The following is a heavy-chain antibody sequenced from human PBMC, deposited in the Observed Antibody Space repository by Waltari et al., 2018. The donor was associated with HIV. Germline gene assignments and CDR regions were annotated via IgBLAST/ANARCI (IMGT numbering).Heavy chain of an antibody. Sequence: QVQLVESGGGLVQPGGSLRLSCAALGFILGDFAIHWVRQAPGKGLEWVAVISRDGSSKYYADSVQGRFTISRDNSKNSLHLHMNSLRPKDTAVYYCAREGIVAAPFDFWGLGTLVTVSS. J-gene: IGHJ4*02. D-gene: IGHD2-15*01. CDR1: GFILGDFA. CDR3: AREGIVAAPFDF. CDR2: ISRDGSSK. V-gene: IGHV3-30*01.